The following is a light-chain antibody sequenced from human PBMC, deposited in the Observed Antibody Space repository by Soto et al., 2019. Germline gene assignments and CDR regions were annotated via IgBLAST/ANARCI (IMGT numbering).Light chain of an antibody. CDR3: QKYYSYWT. J-gene: IGKJ1*01. CDR1: QTISNW. CDR2: DAS. V-gene: IGKV1-5*01. Sequence: DIQMTQSPSTLSASVGDRVTITCRASQTISNWLAWYQQKPGKAPKLLIYDASSLDGGVPSRFSGSGSGTEFTLTLSRLQPDDFATYYCQKYYSYWTFGQGTKVEIK.